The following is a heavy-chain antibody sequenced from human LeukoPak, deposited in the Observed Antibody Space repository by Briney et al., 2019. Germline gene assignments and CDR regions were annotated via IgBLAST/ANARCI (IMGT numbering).Heavy chain of an antibody. D-gene: IGHD3-10*01. Sequence: GGSLRLSCAASGFTFSYYSMNWVRQAPGKGLEWVSYISSSSKTIYYADSVKGRFTISRDNAKKSLDLQMNSLRDEDTAVYYCARDHRSGSGSGTQANDYWGQGTLVTVSS. V-gene: IGHV3-48*02. CDR1: GFTFSYYS. J-gene: IGHJ4*02. CDR2: ISSSSKTI. CDR3: ARDHRSGSGSGTQANDY.